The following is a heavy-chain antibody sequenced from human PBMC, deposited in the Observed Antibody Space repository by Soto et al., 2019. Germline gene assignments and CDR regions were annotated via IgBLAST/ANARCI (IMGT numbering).Heavy chain of an antibody. V-gene: IGHV4-39*01. J-gene: IGHJ3*02. CDR3: ARVPDDYPFDI. Sequence: SETLSLTCSASGGSITSSSHFWGWVRQPPGKGLEWIGTIYFTGNAYYTPSLKSRLTMSIDTSKNEFSLRLNSVTAADTAVYYCARVPDDYPFDICGQGTMVTVSS. D-gene: IGHD4-17*01. CDR1: GGSITSSSHF. CDR2: IYFTGNA.